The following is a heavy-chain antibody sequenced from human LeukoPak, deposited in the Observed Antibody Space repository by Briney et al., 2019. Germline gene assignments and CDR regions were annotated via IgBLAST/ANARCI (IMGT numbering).Heavy chain of an antibody. D-gene: IGHD3-10*01. CDR3: ARAHYGSGSYYPITRFDP. J-gene: IGHJ5*02. V-gene: IGHV4-30-4*01. Sequence: NPSETLSLTCTASGCSISSGDYYWSWIRQPPGKGLEWIGYIYYSGSTYYNPSLKSRVTISVDTSKNQFSLKLSSVTAADTAVYYCARAHYGSGSYYPITRFDPWGQGTLVTVSS. CDR2: IYYSGST. CDR1: GCSISSGDYY.